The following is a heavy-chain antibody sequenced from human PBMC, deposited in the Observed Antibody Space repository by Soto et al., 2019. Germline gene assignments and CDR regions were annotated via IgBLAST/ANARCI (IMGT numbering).Heavy chain of an antibody. CDR1: GGSISRSSYY. CDR2: IYYSGST. Sequence: PSETLCLTCTASGGSISRSSYYWGWIRQPPGKGLEWIGSIYYSGSTYYNPSLKSRVTISVDTSKNQFSLKLSSVTAADTAVYYCARHDYGGFGLWGQGTLVTVSS. V-gene: IGHV4-39*01. J-gene: IGHJ4*02. D-gene: IGHD4-17*01. CDR3: ARHDYGGFGL.